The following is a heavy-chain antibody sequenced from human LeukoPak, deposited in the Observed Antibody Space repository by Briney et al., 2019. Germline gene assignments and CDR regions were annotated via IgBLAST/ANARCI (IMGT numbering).Heavy chain of an antibody. CDR2: ISGSSTFT. J-gene: IGHJ4*02. CDR3: ASTFSYDHFDY. CDR1: GFSFSDYY. Sequence: PGGSLRLSCAASGFSFSDYYMSWIRQAPGKGLEWVSYISGSSTFTNYADSLKGRFTISRDNAKNSLCLQMNSLRAEATAIYYCASTFSYDHFDYWGQGTPVTVSS. V-gene: IGHV3-11*06. D-gene: IGHD5-18*01.